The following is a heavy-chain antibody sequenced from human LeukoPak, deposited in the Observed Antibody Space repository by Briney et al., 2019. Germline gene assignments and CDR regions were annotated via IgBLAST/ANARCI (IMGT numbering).Heavy chain of an antibody. CDR1: GFAFSSSW. CDR3: ARDSGYSAFDY. Sequence: GGSLRLSCAASGFAFSSSWMAWVRQAPGKGLEWVANMNPDGSTKNYVDSVRGRFTISRDNDKNSLYLQMNSLRADDTAVYYCARDSGYSAFDYWGQGTLVTVSS. V-gene: IGHV3-7*05. CDR2: MNPDGSTK. D-gene: IGHD5-12*01. J-gene: IGHJ4*02.